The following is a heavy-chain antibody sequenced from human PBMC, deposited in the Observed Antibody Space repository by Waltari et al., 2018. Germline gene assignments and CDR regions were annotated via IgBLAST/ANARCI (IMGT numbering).Heavy chain of an antibody. V-gene: IGHV3-53*01. Sequence: EVQLLESGGGLIQPGGSLRLSCAVSGFNVGSNYMRGVRQAPGKGLEWVSVVYPAGNTYYADSVKGRFTISRDSSDNTFSLQMNNLKVEDTAVYYCTSPPTYWGQGTQVTVSS. J-gene: IGHJ4*02. CDR2: VYPAGNT. CDR1: GFNVGSNY. CDR3: TSPPTY.